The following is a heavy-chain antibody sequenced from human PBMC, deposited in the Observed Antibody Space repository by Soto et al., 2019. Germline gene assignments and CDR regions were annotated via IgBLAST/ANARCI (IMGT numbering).Heavy chain of an antibody. J-gene: IGHJ5*02. CDR3: ARGYTVYCSGGTCYWFDP. CDR1: GFSFSSYS. V-gene: IGHV3-21*01. Sequence: EVQLVESGGGLVKPGGSLRLSCAASGFSFSSYSMNWVRQAPGKGLEWVSSISSSASHINYADSVKGRFTISRDNAKKSLYLQMNILRAEDTAVYYCARGYTVYCSGGTCYWFDPWGQGTLVTVSS. D-gene: IGHD2-15*01. CDR2: ISSSASHI.